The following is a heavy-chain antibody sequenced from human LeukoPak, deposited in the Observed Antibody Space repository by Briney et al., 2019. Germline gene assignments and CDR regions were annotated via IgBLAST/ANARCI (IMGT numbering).Heavy chain of an antibody. CDR3: ARDLSGGDYGGNSGAFDV. V-gene: IGHV1-2*02. CDR1: GYTFTGYY. CDR2: INPYSGGT. D-gene: IGHD4-23*01. J-gene: IGHJ3*01. Sequence: ASVKVSCKTSGYTFTGYYMHWVRQAPGQGLEWMGWINPYSGGTNYAQEFLGRVTMTRDTSISTVYMELSRLTSDDTAVYYCARDLSGGDYGGNSGAFDVWGQGTMVTVSS.